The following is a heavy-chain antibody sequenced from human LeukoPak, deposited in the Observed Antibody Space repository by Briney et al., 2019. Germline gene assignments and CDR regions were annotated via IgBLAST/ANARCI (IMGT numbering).Heavy chain of an antibody. D-gene: IGHD2-15*01. CDR1: GFTFRSYW. Sequence: AGGSLRLSCAASGFTFRSYWMSWVRQAPGKGLEWVANINQDGSEKNSVDSVKGRFPISRDNAENSLYLQMNSLRADDTAVYYCARRGSYSIHDCWGQGTLVTVSS. J-gene: IGHJ4*02. CDR3: ARRGSYSIHDC. CDR2: INQDGSEK. V-gene: IGHV3-7*03.